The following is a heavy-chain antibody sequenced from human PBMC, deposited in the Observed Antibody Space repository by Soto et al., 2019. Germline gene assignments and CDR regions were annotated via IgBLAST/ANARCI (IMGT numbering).Heavy chain of an antibody. J-gene: IGHJ4*02. CDR3: TRGSGSYSY. CDR2: ISPYDGST. D-gene: IGHD1-26*01. Sequence: ASVKVSCKASGYTFLSHAITWVRQAPGQGLEWMGWISPYDGSTKNAQKFQGRVTMTTDSFTNTAYMELRSLTFDDTAVYYCTRGSGSYSYWGQGTPVTVS. CDR1: GYTFLSHA. V-gene: IGHV1-18*01.